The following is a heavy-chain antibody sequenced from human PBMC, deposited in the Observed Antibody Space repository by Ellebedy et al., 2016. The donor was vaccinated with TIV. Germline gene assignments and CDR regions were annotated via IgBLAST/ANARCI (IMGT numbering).Heavy chain of an antibody. CDR2: ISSSSSTI. J-gene: IGHJ6*02. Sequence: GESLKISCAASGFTFSSYSMNWVRQAPGKGLEWVSYISSSSSTIYYADSVKGRFNISRDNAKNSLYLQMNSLRDEDTAVYYCARCGSSGWYDEDYYYYYGMDVWGQGTTVTVSS. V-gene: IGHV3-48*02. D-gene: IGHD6-19*01. CDR3: ARCGSSGWYDEDYYYYYGMDV. CDR1: GFTFSSYS.